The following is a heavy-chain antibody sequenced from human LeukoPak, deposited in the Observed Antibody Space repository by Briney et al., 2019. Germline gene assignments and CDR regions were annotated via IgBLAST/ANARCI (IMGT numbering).Heavy chain of an antibody. CDR2: MYPGGSDI. CDR1: GYSFSNYY. CDR3: ASRTGSYYPSDS. J-gene: IGHJ4*02. Sequence: GESLKISCKGSGYSFSNYYIDLVRQIPGKGLEWMGVMYPGGSDIRYSPSFQGQVTISADKSIDTAYLQWSSLKTSDSAMYYCASRTGSYYPSDSWGQGTLVTVSS. D-gene: IGHD1-26*01. V-gene: IGHV5-51*01.